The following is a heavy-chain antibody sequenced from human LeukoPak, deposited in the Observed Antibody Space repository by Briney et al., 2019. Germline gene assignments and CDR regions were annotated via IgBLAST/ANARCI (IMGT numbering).Heavy chain of an antibody. CDR2: ISGSGGGT. J-gene: IGHJ5*02. CDR3: AKGPYYYDSSGYSRRWFDP. D-gene: IGHD3-22*01. Sequence: GGSLRLSCAASVFTFSTYAMTWVRQAPGKGLEWVSAISGSGGGTYYADSVKGRFTISRDNSKNTLYLQMNSLRAEDPAVYYCAKGPYYYDSSGYSRRWFDPWGQGTLVTVSS. CDR1: VFTFSTYA. V-gene: IGHV3-23*01.